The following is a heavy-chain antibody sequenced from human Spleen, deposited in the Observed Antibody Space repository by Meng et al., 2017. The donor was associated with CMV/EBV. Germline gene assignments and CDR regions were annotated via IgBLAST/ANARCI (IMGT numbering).Heavy chain of an antibody. D-gene: IGHD2-21*01. Sequence: SETLSLTCAVYGGSFSGYYWSWIRQPPGKGLEWIGEINHSGSTNYNPSLKSRLTMSIHTSEKRFSLKLSSVTAADTAVYYCAREFAGPRLDGMDVWGQGTTVTVSS. CDR1: GGSFSGYY. CDR3: AREFAGPRLDGMDV. CDR2: INHSGST. J-gene: IGHJ6*02. V-gene: IGHV4-34*01.